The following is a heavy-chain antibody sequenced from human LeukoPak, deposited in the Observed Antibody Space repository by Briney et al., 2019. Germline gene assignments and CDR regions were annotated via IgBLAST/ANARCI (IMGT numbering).Heavy chain of an antibody. J-gene: IGHJ4*02. CDR3: ARDFSGFCSGDCRPYYFDH. CDR1: GGSFSGYY. CDR2: INHSGST. V-gene: IGHV4-34*01. D-gene: IGHD2-15*01. Sequence: SETLSLTCAVYGGSFSGYYWSWIRQPPGKGLEWIGEINHSGSTNYNPSLKSRVTLSVDTSKNEFSLSLTSVTAADTAVYYCARDFSGFCSGDCRPYYFDHWGQGILVTVSS.